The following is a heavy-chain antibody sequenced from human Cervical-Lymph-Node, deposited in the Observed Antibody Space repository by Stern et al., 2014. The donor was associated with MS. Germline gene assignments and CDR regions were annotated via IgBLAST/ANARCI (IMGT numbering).Heavy chain of an antibody. D-gene: IGHD2-15*01. J-gene: IGHJ6*01. CDR2: ISSYNGNT. CDR1: GYTFTSHG. V-gene: IGHV1-18*01. CDR3: ARGVPHSYYYYYTIDV. Sequence: QVQLVQSGAEVKKPGASVKVSCKASGYTFTSHGISWVRQAPGQGLEWMGWISSYNGNTNYAQKFQGRVVMTTDTSTATASMELRSLRSDDTAVYYCARGVPHSYYYYYTIDVWGPGTTVTVSS.